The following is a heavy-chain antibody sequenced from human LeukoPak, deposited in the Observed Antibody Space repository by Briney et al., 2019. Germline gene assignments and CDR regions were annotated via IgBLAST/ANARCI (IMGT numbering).Heavy chain of an antibody. CDR1: GFTFSNYA. CDR3: ARDLHYYGAMGV. J-gene: IGHJ6*02. CDR2: IGSDNKP. D-gene: IGHD3-10*01. Sequence: GGSLRLSCAASGFTFSNYAMTWVRQAPGKGLEWVSSIGSDNKPHYSESVKGRFAISRDNSKSMLFLQLNSLRAEDTALYYCARDLHYYGAMGVWGQGTTVTVSS. V-gene: IGHV3-23*01.